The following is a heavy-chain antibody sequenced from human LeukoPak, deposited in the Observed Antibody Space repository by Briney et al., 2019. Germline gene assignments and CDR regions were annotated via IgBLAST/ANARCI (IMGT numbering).Heavy chain of an antibody. CDR2: MYHSGST. J-gene: IGHJ4*02. D-gene: IGHD6-13*01. CDR3: AREGYSGRPSRSPFDY. V-gene: IGHV4-38-2*02. CDR1: DYSIRSGYY. Sequence: SETLSLTCAVSDYSIRSGYYWGWIWQPPGKGPEWIASMYHSGSTYYNPSLKTRVTISVDTSKNQFSLKLSSVTAADTAVYYCAREGYSGRPSRSPFDYWGQGTLVTVSS.